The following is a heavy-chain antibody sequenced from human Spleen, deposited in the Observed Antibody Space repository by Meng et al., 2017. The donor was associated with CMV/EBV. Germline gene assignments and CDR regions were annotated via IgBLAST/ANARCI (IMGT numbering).Heavy chain of an antibody. J-gene: IGHJ6*02. CDR3: SGAGSTNGVCYYQCYYYGMDV. Sequence: ASVKVSCNASGYTFTSYYMHWVRQAPGQGLEWMGIINPSGGRTSYAQKFQGRVTMTRDTSTSTVYMELSSLRSEDTAVYYCSGAGSTNGVCYYQCYYYGMDVWGQGTTVTVSS. CDR2: INPSGGRT. CDR1: GYTFTSYY. D-gene: IGHD2-8*01. V-gene: IGHV1-46*01.